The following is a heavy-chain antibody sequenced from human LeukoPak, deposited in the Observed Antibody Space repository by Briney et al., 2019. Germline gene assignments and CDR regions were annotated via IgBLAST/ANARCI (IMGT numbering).Heavy chain of an antibody. Sequence: SETLSLTCTVSGYSISSGYYWGWIRQPPGKGLEGIGSLYHTGNTYYNPSLKSRVTISLDTSKNQFSLKLSSVTAADTAVYYCAREGSVTMVRGVTLYDFDYWGQGTLVTVSS. D-gene: IGHD3-10*01. J-gene: IGHJ4*02. V-gene: IGHV4-38-2*02. CDR2: LYHTGNT. CDR1: GYSISSGYY. CDR3: AREGSVTMVRGVTLYDFDY.